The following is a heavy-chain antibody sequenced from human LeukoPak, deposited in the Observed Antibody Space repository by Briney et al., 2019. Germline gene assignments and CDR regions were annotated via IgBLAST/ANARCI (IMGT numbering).Heavy chain of an antibody. CDR1: GGSISSSSYY. Sequence: SSETLSLTCTVSGGSISSSSYYWGWIRQPPGKGLEWIGSIYYSGSTYYNPSLKSRVTISVDTSKNQFSLKLSSVTAADTAVYYCAREGSLSPFDIWGQGTMVTVSS. CDR3: AREGSLSPFDI. V-gene: IGHV4-39*07. J-gene: IGHJ3*02. CDR2: IYYSGST.